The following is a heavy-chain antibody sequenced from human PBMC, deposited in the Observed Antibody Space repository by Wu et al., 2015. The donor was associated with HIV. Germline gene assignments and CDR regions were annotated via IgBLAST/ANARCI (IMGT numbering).Heavy chain of an antibody. V-gene: IGHV1-24*01. Sequence: QDLLVQSGAEVKKPGASVRVACKVFGYSLTDLSMHWVRQAPGKGLEWMGGFDPRNGKTIYAQKFQGGVTMTEDTSKDTAYIELSSLRSEDTAVYYCATLRGGSYESTGKGYFDHWGQGTLVTVSS. CDR3: ATLRGGSYESTGKGYFDH. J-gene: IGHJ4*02. D-gene: IGHD3-22*01. CDR2: FDPRNGKT. CDR1: GYSLTDLS.